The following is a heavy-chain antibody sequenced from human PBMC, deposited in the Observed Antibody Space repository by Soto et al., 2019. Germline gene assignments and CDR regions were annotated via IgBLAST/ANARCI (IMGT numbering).Heavy chain of an antibody. CDR1: GYTFTSYA. Sequence: ASVKVSCKASGYTFTSYAMHWVRQAPGQRLEWMGWINAGNGNTKYSQKFQGRVTITRDTSASTAYMELSSLRSEDTAVYYCARGKGKYSSSWYLSHDAFDIWGQGTMVTVSS. D-gene: IGHD6-13*01. CDR2: INAGNGNT. V-gene: IGHV1-3*01. J-gene: IGHJ3*02. CDR3: ARGKGKYSSSWYLSHDAFDI.